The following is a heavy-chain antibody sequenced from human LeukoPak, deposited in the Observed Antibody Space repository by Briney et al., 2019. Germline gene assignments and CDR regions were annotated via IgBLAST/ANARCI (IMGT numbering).Heavy chain of an antibody. CDR1: GFTFSSYW. V-gene: IGHV3-74*01. CDR2: INSDGSST. CDR3: ASIWVTTRGGVSDY. J-gene: IGHJ4*02. Sequence: PGGSLRLSCAASGFTFSSYWMHWVRQAPGKGLVWVSRINSDGSSTSYADSVKGRFTISRDSAKNTLYLQMNSLRAEDTAVYYCASIWVTTRGGVSDYWGQGTLVTVSS. D-gene: IGHD4-17*01.